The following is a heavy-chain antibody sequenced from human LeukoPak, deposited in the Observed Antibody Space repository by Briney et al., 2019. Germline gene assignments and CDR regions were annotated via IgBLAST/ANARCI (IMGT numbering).Heavy chain of an antibody. CDR1: GGSISSHY. Sequence: PSETLSLTCTVSGGSISSHYWSWIRQPPGKGLEWIGYIYYNGSANYNPSLKSRVIISVDTSKKKFSLKLSSVAAADTAVYYCARHRGGYYDTSTYYLPDSWGQGTLVTVSS. CDR3: ARHRGGYYDTSTYYLPDS. CDR2: IYYNGSA. J-gene: IGHJ4*02. D-gene: IGHD3-22*01. V-gene: IGHV4-59*08.